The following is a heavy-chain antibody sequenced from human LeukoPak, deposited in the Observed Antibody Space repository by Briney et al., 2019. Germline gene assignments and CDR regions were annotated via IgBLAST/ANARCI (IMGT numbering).Heavy chain of an antibody. Sequence: SETLSLTCSVSGGSISSYSWGWIRQPPGKGLEWIGSIYYSGSTYYNPSLKSRVTISVDTSKNQFSLKLSSVTAADTAVYYCARDTGYSSGWYNWFDPWGQGTLVTVSS. D-gene: IGHD6-19*01. J-gene: IGHJ5*02. CDR3: ARDTGYSSGWYNWFDP. CDR1: GGSISSYS. CDR2: IYYSGST. V-gene: IGHV4-39*07.